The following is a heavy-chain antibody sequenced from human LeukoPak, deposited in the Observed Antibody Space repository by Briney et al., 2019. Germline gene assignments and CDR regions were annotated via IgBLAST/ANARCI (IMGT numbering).Heavy chain of an antibody. CDR2: ISGSGTYI. J-gene: IGHJ2*01. V-gene: IGHV3-21*01. Sequence: PGGSLSLSCAASGFTFSSYTINWVRQAPGKGLEWVSSISGSGTYIFSADSMKGRFAISRDNAKNSLYLQMNSLRAEDTAVYYCARDAVLVSSRPSHWYFEIWGRGTLCTVSS. CDR3: ARDAVLVSSRPSHWYFEI. D-gene: IGHD6-19*01. CDR1: GFTFSSYT.